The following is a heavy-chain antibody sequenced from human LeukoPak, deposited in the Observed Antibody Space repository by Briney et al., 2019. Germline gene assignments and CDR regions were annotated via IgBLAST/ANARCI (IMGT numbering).Heavy chain of an antibody. CDR3: AKGTCIANTCYGNAFDM. Sequence: GGSLRLSCAASGFTLDDYGMSWVRQAPGRGLEWVSGINWNGDGTGYADSVKGRFTISRDNAKNSLYLQMNSLRAEDTAVYYCAKGTCIANTCYGNAFDMWGQGTMVTVSS. D-gene: IGHD3-16*01. V-gene: IGHV3-20*04. J-gene: IGHJ3*02. CDR2: INWNGDGT. CDR1: GFTLDDYG.